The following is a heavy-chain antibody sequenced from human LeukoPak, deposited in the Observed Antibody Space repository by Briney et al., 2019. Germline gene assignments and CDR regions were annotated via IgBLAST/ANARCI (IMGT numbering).Heavy chain of an antibody. V-gene: IGHV3-30-3*01. CDR3: ARDLSGGGCDY. CDR2: ISYHGNDK. CDR1: GFTFNNYA. Sequence: PGRSLRLSCAASGFTFNNYALHWVRQTPGQGLEWVAFISYHGNDKYYPDSVKGRFTVSRDDSKETLYLQMNSLRAEDTAVYYCARDLSGGGCDYWGQGTLVTVSS. D-gene: IGHD2-15*01. J-gene: IGHJ4*02.